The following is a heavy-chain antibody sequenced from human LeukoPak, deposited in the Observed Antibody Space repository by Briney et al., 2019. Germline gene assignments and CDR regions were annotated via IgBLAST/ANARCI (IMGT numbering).Heavy chain of an antibody. J-gene: IGHJ4*02. CDR2: INPAGSET. CDR1: GFSFSAYW. D-gene: IGHD2-15*01. V-gene: IGHV3-7*01. Sequence: GGSLRLSCAASGFSFSAYWMTWVRQAPGTGLEWVANINPAGSETYYVDPVKGRFSISGDNAKNLVYLQMNSLRAEDTAVYHCARFGYVAAVDVWGQGTPVTVSS. CDR3: ARFGYVAAVDV.